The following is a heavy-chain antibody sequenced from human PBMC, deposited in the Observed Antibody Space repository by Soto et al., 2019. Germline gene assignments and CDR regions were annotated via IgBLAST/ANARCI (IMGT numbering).Heavy chain of an antibody. Sequence: GGSLRLSCVVSGGSFSDFYMSWIRKAPGKGLEWVSHISTDSSNTKYGDSVKGRFTVSRDNAKRPLYLQMNSLRVEDTGIYYCATYGMDVWGQGTTVTVSS. CDR1: GGSFSDFY. CDR3: ATYGMDV. CDR2: ISTDSSNT. V-gene: IGHV3-11*06. J-gene: IGHJ6*02.